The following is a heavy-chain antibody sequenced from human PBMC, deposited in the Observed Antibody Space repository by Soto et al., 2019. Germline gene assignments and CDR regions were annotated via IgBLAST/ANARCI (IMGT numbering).Heavy chain of an antibody. CDR1: GGSISSYY. CDR3: ARLWFGDNWFDP. V-gene: IGHV4-59*08. Sequence: PSETLSLTCTVSGGSISSYYWSWIRQPPGKGLEWIGYIYYSGSTNYNPSLKSRVTISVDTSKNQFSLKLSSVTAADTAVYYCARLWFGDNWFDPWGQGTLVTSPQ. D-gene: IGHD3-10*01. CDR2: IYYSGST. J-gene: IGHJ5*02.